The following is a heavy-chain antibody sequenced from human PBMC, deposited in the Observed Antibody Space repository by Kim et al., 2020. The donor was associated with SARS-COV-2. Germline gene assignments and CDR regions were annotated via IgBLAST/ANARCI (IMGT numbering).Heavy chain of an antibody. D-gene: IGHD3-22*01. CDR3: ARLSFGSSGYYYGGFDY. CDR2: IHYSGST. V-gene: IGHV4-39*01. J-gene: IGHJ4*02. Sequence: SETLSLTCTVSGGSISSSSYYWGWIRQPPGKGVEWCGSIHYSGSTYYNPSLKSRITISEDTSKNQFSLKLSSVTAADTAVYYCARLSFGSSGYYYGGFDYWGQGTLVSVSS. CDR1: GGSISSSSYY.